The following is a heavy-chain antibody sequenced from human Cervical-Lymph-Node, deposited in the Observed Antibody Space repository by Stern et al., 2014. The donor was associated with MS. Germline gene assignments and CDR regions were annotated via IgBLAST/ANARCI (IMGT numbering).Heavy chain of an antibody. D-gene: IGHD6-19*01. J-gene: IGHJ4*02. CDR3: ARIPKQWLVPFFDY. CDR2: IFSNDEK. CDR1: GFSLRTNGVA. V-gene: IGHV2-26*01. Sequence: QVTLRESGPTLVKPTETLRLTCTFSGFSLRTNGVAVSWIRQPPGKALEWLAHIFSNDEKSYSTSLKSRLTISKDTSKSQVVLTMTNMDPVDTATYYCARIPKQWLVPFFDYWGQGTLVTVSS.